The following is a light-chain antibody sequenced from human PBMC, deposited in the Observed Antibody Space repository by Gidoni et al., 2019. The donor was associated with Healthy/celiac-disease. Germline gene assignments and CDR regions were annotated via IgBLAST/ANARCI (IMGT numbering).Light chain of an antibody. J-gene: IGLJ3*02. CDR3: AAWDDSLNGWV. CDR1: SSNIGSNT. V-gene: IGLV1-44*01. CDR2: SNN. Sequence: QSVLTQPPSAYGTPGQGVTISCSGSSSNIGSNTVNWYQQLPGTAPKLLIYSNNQRTSGVPDRFSGSKSGTSASLAISGLQSEDEADYYCAAWDDSLNGWVFGGGTKLTVL.